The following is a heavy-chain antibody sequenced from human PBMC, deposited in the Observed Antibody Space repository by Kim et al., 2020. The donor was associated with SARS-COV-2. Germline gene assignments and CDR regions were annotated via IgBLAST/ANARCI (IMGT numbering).Heavy chain of an antibody. CDR3: ARDWSGYYGSQYYFDY. Sequence: ASVKVSCKASGYTFTSYAMNWVRQAPGQGLEWMGWINTNTGNPTYAQGFTGRFVFSLDTSVSTAYLQISSLKAEDTAVYYCARDWSGYYGSQYYFDYWGQGTLVTVSS. CDR2: INTNTGNP. D-gene: IGHD3-3*01. J-gene: IGHJ4*02. V-gene: IGHV7-4-1*02. CDR1: GYTFTSYA.